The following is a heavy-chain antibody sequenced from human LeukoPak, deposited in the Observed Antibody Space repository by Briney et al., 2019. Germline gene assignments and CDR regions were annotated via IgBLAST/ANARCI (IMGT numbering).Heavy chain of an antibody. V-gene: IGHV3-33*01. D-gene: IGHD3-9*01. CDR2: IWYDGSNK. CDR3: ARDIGDYDISTGSYNPHYYYGMDV. Sequence: PGRSLRLSCAASGFTFSSYGMHWVRQAPGKGLEWVAVIWYDGSNKYYADSVKGRFTISRDNSKNTLYLQMNSLRAEDTAVYYCARDIGDYDISTGSYNPHYYYGMDVWGQGTTVTVSS. CDR1: GFTFSSYG. J-gene: IGHJ6*02.